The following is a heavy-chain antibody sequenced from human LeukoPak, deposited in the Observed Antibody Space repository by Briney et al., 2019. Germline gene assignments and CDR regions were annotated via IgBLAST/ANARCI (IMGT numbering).Heavy chain of an antibody. CDR3: ARGGRQLVNWFDP. D-gene: IGHD6-13*01. V-gene: IGHV4-61*02. CDR1: GGSISSGSYY. Sequence: PSETLFLTCTVSGGSISSGSYYWSWIRQPAGKGLEWIGRIYTSGSTDYNPSLKSRVTVSVDTSKNQFSLKLNSVTAADTAFYYCARGGRQLVNWFDPWGQGILVTVSS. J-gene: IGHJ5*02. CDR2: IYTSGST.